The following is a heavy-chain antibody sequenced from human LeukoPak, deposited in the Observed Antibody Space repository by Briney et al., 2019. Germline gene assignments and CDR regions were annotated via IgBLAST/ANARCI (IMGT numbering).Heavy chain of an antibody. V-gene: IGHV3-7*01. CDR1: GFTFSNYW. D-gene: IGHD7-27*01. J-gene: IGHJ4*02. CDR2: IKPDGSEK. Sequence: GGSLRLSCAASGFTFSNYWMGWVRQAPGKGLEWVANIKPDGSEKYYVDSAKGRFTISRDNAKNSLYLQMNSLRAEDTAVYYCARSWDWGSPFDYWGQGTLVTVSS. CDR3: ARSWDWGSPFDY.